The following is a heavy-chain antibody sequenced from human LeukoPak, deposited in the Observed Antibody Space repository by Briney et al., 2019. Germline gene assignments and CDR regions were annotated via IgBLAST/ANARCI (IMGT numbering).Heavy chain of an antibody. V-gene: IGHV4-59*01. CDR3: AREGKGHYYDSSGYYDY. D-gene: IGHD3-22*01. CDR2: IYYSGST. CDR1: GGSISSYY. Sequence: SETLSHTCTVSGGSISSYYWSWIRQPPGKRLGWIGYIYYSGSTNYNPSLKSRVTISVDASKSQFSLKLSSVTAADTAVYYCAREGKGHYYDSSGYYDYWGQGTLVTVSS. J-gene: IGHJ4*02.